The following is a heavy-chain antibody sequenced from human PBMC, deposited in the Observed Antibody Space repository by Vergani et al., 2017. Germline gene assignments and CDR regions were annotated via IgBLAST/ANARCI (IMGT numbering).Heavy chain of an antibody. V-gene: IGHV4-59*13. D-gene: IGHD3-9*01. CDR3: ARVMYRDEASTGYRLEGMDI. CDR2: IYSTGST. CDR1: GGSFNTYY. Sequence: QVQLQESGPRLVRPSQTLSLTCTVSGGSFNTYYWSWIRQSPGKGLEWIGYIYSTGSTNYNPSLNSRVTMSVDTSKNQFSLKLRSATAADTAVYFCARVMYRDEASTGYRLEGMDIWGQGTTVTISS. J-gene: IGHJ6*02.